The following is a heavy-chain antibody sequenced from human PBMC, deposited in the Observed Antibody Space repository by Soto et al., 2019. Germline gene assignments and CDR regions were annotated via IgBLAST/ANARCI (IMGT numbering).Heavy chain of an antibody. D-gene: IGHD5-18*01. CDR1: GGTFSSYA. CDR3: ATASRGYSYGYKWPFDY. Sequence: SVKVSCKASGGTFSSYAISWVRQAPGQGLEWMGGIIPILGTANYAQKFQGRVTITADESTSTAYMELSSLRSEDTAVYYCATASRGYSYGYKWPFDYWGQGTLVT. V-gene: IGHV1-69*13. CDR2: IIPILGTA. J-gene: IGHJ4*02.